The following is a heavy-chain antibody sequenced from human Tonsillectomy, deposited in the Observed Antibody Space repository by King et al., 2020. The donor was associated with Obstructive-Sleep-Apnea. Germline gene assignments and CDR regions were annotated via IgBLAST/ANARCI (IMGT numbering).Heavy chain of an antibody. CDR3: ATDSYVGVGATSYFDH. J-gene: IGHJ4*02. D-gene: IGHD1-26*01. CDR2: IGGSVDST. CDR1: GFTFSNYA. Sequence: EVQLVESGGVLVQPGGSLRLSCAASGFTFSNYAMNWVRQAPGKGLEWVSAIGGSVDSTYYADSVKGRFTISRDNSRNTLFLQMRRLRAEDTAIYYCATDSYVGVGATSYFDHWGLGTLVTVSS. V-gene: IGHV3-23*04.